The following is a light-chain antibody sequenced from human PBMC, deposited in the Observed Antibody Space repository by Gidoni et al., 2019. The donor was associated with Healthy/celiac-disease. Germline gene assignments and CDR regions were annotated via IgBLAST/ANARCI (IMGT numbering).Light chain of an antibody. CDR3: NSRDSSGNPHVV. J-gene: IGLJ2*01. V-gene: IGLV3-19*01. CDR2: GKN. CDR1: SLRSYY. Sequence: SSELTQDPAVSVALGQTVRITCQGDSLRSYYASWYQQKPGQAPVLVIYGKNNRPSGIPDRFSGSSSGNTASLTITGAQAEDEADCYCNSRDSSGNPHVVFGGGTKLTVL.